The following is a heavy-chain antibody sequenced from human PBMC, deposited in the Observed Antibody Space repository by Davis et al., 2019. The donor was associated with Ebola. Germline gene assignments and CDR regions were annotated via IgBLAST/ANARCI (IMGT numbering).Heavy chain of an antibody. V-gene: IGHV3-23*01. J-gene: IGHJ4*02. CDR3: ATASAGTY. Sequence: GESLKISCTTSGFTFSNFAMSWVRQASGKCLDLVSAIRENGIKTHYADSVKGRFTISRDNSKNTLYLQMNSLRVEDTAVYYCATASAGTYWGQGALVTVSS. CDR2: IRENGIKT. CDR1: GFTFSNFA. D-gene: IGHD6-13*01.